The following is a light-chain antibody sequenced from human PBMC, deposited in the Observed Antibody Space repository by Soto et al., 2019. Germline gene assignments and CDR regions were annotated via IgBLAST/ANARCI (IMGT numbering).Light chain of an antibody. V-gene: IGKV3-11*01. Sequence: EILLTQSPATLSSSPGEGATLSCRASQSVSSSLAWYRQKPGQAPRLLIYDASNRATGVPARFSGSGSGTDFTLTISRLEPEDFAVYYCQHRSNWRVTFGQGTKLEI. CDR1: QSVSSS. CDR3: QHRSNWRVT. CDR2: DAS. J-gene: IGKJ2*01.